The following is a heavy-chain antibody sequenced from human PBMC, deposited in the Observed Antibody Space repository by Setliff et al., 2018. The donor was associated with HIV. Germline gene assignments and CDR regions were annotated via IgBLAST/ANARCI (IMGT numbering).Heavy chain of an antibody. CDR2: IIPMFGTA. V-gene: IGHV1-69*06. CDR1: GGTFSSYA. J-gene: IGHJ4*02. D-gene: IGHD6-13*01. Sequence: GASVKVSCKASGGTFSSYAISWVRQAPGQGLEWMGRIIPMFGTANYAQKFQARVTITVDKSTNTAYMALSSLRHDDTAIYYCARGIAATLDYWGQGTLVTVSS. CDR3: ARGIAATLDY.